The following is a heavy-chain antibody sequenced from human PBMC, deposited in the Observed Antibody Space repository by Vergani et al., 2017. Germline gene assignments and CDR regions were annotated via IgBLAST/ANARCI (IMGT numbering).Heavy chain of an antibody. D-gene: IGHD4/OR15-4a*01. J-gene: IGHJ6*03. CDR3: ARSTDYPDDYVSSDYFRRTLDV. V-gene: IGHV1-8*02. CDR1: GYTFTAYY. CDR2: MNPNSGTT. Sequence: QVQLVQSGAEVGKPGASVKISCKASGYTFTAYYIHWVRQATGQGLEWMGWMNPNSGTTGYAQKFQGRVTMTRNTSINTAYMELSRLSFEDAAVYYCARSTDYPDDYVSSDYFRRTLDVWGKGTTVTVS.